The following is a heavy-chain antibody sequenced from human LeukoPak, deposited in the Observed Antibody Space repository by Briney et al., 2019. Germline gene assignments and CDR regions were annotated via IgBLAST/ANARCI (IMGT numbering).Heavy chain of an antibody. J-gene: IGHJ6*03. V-gene: IGHV5-51*01. CDR1: GYSFSDYW. CDR2: IYPGDSDI. Sequence: GESLKISCKGSGYSFSDYWIGWVRQMPGKGLEWMGIIYPGDSDIRYSPSFQGQVTISADKSITTAYLQWSSLKALDTAMYYCATHSTSHYGDSPPSHYMDVWGKGTTVTISS. D-gene: IGHD4-17*01. CDR3: ATHSTSHYGDSPPSHYMDV.